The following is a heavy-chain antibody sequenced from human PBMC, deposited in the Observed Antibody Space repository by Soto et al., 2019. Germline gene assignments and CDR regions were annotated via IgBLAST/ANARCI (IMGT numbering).Heavy chain of an antibody. J-gene: IGHJ5*02. CDR3: AITGTLITVNWFDP. CDR2: SYYSGST. Sequence: QLQLQESGPGLVKPSETLSLTCTVSGGSISSSSYYWGWIRQPPGNGLEWIGSSYYSGSTYYNPSLKKRVTISVDTSKNQFSLKLSSVTAADTAVYYCAITGTLITVNWFDPGGQGTLVTVSS. CDR1: GGSISSSSYY. D-gene: IGHD7-27*01. V-gene: IGHV4-39*01.